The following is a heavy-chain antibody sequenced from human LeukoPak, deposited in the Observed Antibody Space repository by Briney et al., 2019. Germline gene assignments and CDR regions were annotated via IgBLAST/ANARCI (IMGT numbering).Heavy chain of an antibody. J-gene: IGHJ4*02. CDR2: ISSSSSTI. V-gene: IGHV3-48*04. D-gene: IGHD3-22*01. CDR3: ARDSPYYYDSSGYSYFDY. CDR1: GFTFSSYS. Sequence: GGSLRLSCAASGFTFSSYSMNWVRQAPGKGLEWVSYISSSSSTIYYEDSVKGRFTISRDNAKNSLYLQMNSLRAEDTAVYYCARDSPYYYDSSGYSYFDYWGQGTLVTVSS.